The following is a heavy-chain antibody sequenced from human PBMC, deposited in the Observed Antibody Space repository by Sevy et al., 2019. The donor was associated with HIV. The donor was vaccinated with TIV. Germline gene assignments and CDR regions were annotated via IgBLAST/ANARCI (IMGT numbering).Heavy chain of an antibody. Sequence: GGSLRLSCAASGFTFSSYGMHWVRQAPGKGLEWVAVIWYDGSNKYYADSVKGRFTISRDNSKNTLYLQMNSLRAEDTAVYYCARALSGDYGGPQADYYGMDVWGQGTTVTVSS. V-gene: IGHV3-33*01. D-gene: IGHD4-17*01. J-gene: IGHJ6*02. CDR3: ARALSGDYGGPQADYYGMDV. CDR2: IWYDGSNK. CDR1: GFTFSSYG.